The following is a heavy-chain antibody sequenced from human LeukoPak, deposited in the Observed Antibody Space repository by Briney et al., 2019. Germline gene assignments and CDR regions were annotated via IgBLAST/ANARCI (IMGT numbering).Heavy chain of an antibody. CDR2: ISGCGGST. D-gene: IGHD1-26*01. CDR3: AKHLGLVPWYFDL. CDR1: GFTFSSYA. V-gene: IGHV3-23*01. Sequence: GGSLRLSCAASGFTFSSYAMSWVRQAPGKGLEWVSTISGCGGSTYYADSVKGRFTISRDNSKNTLYLEMNSLRAEDTAVYYCAKHLGLVPWYFDLWGRGTLVTVSS. J-gene: IGHJ2*01.